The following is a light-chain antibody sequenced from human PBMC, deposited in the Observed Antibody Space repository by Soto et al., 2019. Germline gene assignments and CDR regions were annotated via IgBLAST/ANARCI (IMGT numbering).Light chain of an antibody. V-gene: IGLV2-23*02. CDR2: EVS. CDR1: SSDVGSYNL. CDR3: SSYAGSTNYV. Sequence: QSVLTQPASVSGSPGQSITISCTGTSSDVGSYNLVSWYQQHPGKAPKLMIYEVSKRPSGVSNRFSGSKSGNTASLTISGLQAEDEADYYCSSYAGSTNYVFGTGTKVTVL. J-gene: IGLJ1*01.